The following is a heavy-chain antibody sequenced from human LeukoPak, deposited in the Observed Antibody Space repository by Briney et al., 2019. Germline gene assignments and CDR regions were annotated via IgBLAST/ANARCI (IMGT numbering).Heavy chain of an antibody. D-gene: IGHD3-10*01. CDR3: ASLGVRADI. J-gene: IGHJ3*02. Sequence: SETLYLTCTVSGDSISQSNYYWGWLRQPPGKGLEWIGEINHSGSTNYNPSLKSRVTISVDTSKNQFSLKLSAVTAADTAVYYCASLGVRADIWGQGTMVTVSS. CDR2: INHSGST. CDR1: GDSISQSNYY. V-gene: IGHV4-39*07.